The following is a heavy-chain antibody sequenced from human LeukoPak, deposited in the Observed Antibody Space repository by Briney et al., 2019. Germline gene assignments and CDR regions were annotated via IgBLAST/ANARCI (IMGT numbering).Heavy chain of an antibody. CDR1: GYSFTSYW. CDR3: ARSLGYCSGGSCYGSNWFDP. D-gene: IGHD2-15*01. V-gene: IGHV5-51*01. CDR2: IYPGDSDT. J-gene: IGHJ5*02. Sequence: GESLKISCKGSGYSFTSYWIGWVRQMPGKGLEWMGIIYPGDSDTRYSPSFQGQVTISADKSISTAYLQWSSLKASDTAMYYCARSLGYCSGGSCYGSNWFDPWGQGTLVTVSS.